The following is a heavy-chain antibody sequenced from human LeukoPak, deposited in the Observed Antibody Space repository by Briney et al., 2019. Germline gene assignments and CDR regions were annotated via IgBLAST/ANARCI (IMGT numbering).Heavy chain of an antibody. CDR3: ARERGRTYYYDSSGFWGVLDI. D-gene: IGHD3-22*01. V-gene: IGHV4-30-2*05. Sequence: SQTLSLTCAVSGGSISSGGYSWSWIRQPPGKGLEWIGYIYHSGSTYYNPSLKSRVTISVDTSKNQFSLKLSSVTAADTAVYYCARERGRTYYYDSSGFWGVLDIWGQGTMVTVSS. J-gene: IGHJ3*02. CDR2: IYHSGST. CDR1: GGSISSGGYS.